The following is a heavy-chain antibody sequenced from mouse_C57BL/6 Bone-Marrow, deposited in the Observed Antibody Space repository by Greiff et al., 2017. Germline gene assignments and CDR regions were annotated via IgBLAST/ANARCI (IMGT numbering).Heavy chain of an antibody. CDR3: ARGGGYYAWFAY. Sequence: QVQLQQSGAELVKPGASVKISCKASGYAFSSYWMNWVKQRPGKGLEWIGQIYPGDGDTNYNGKFKGKATLTADKSSSTAYMQRSSLTSEDSAVYFCARGGGYYAWFAYWGQGTLVTVSA. V-gene: IGHV1-80*01. D-gene: IGHD2-3*01. CDR1: GYAFSSYW. J-gene: IGHJ3*01. CDR2: IYPGDGDT.